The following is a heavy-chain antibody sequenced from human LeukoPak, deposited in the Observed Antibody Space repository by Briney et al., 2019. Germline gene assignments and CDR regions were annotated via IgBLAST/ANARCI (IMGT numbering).Heavy chain of an antibody. D-gene: IGHD2-15*01. CDR3: ARRHCSGGSCYGEFDY. Sequence: GESLKISCKGSGYRFSNDWIGWVRQMPGKGLEWMGIIYPDDSDTKYSPSFQGQVSISADKSINTAYLQWGSLKASDTAMYYCARRHCSGGSCYGEFDYWGLGTLVTVSS. CDR1: GYRFSNDW. V-gene: IGHV5-51*01. J-gene: IGHJ4*02. CDR2: IYPDDSDT.